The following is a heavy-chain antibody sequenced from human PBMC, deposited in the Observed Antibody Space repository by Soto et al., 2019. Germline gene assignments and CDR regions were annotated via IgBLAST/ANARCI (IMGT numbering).Heavy chain of an antibody. CDR2: IYYSGST. CDR3: ARGWCLCSGGSCYSPTNWFDP. Sequence: QVQLQESGPGLVKPSQTLSLTCTVSGGSISSGDYYWSWIRQPPGKGLEWIGYIYYSGSTYYNPSLTSRVTISVDTSKNQFSLKLSSVTAADTAVYDCARGWCLCSGGSCYSPTNWFDPWGQGTLVNVSS. J-gene: IGHJ5*02. D-gene: IGHD2-15*01. V-gene: IGHV4-30-4*01. CDR1: GGSISSGDYY.